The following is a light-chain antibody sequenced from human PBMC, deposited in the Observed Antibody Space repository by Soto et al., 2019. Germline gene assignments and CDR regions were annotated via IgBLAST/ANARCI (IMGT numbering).Light chain of an antibody. J-gene: IGKJ2*01. CDR3: QQSHITTLFT. CDR1: QNINSH. V-gene: IGKV1-39*01. CDR2: AAS. Sequence: DIQMTQSPSSLSASIGDRVTITCRASQNINSHLNWYQQKPGKAPKVVIYAASRLLSGVPSRFSGIGSGTEVTLTISRLEPEDFATYYCQQSHITTLFTFGKGTKVEIK.